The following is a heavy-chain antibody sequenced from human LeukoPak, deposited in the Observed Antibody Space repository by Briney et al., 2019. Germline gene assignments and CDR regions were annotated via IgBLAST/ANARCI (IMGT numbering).Heavy chain of an antibody. CDR2: ISSSSSAI. CDR1: GFTLSSYS. J-gene: IGHJ3*02. D-gene: IGHD4-17*01. V-gene: IGHV3-48*02. Sequence: GGSLRLSCAASGFTLSSYSMNWVRQAPGKGLEWVSYISSSSSAIYYADSVKGRFTISRDNAKNSLYLQMNSPRDEAAAVSYCASDRRVYGAYGTDAFDIWGQGTLVTVSS. CDR3: ASDRRVYGAYGTDAFDI.